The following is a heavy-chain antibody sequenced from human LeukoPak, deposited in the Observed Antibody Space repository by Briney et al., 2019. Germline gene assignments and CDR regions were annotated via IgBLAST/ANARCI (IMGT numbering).Heavy chain of an antibody. D-gene: IGHD3-22*01. CDR3: ASPRPSYYYDSSGSLFH. Sequence: PGGSLRLSCAASGFTFSSYAMSWVRQAPGKGLEWVSYISSSSSTIYYADSVKGRFTISRDNAKNSLYLQMNSLRAEDTAVYYCASPRPSYYYDSSGSLFHWGQGTLVTVSS. CDR1: GFTFSSYA. J-gene: IGHJ4*02. V-gene: IGHV3-48*01. CDR2: ISSSSSTI.